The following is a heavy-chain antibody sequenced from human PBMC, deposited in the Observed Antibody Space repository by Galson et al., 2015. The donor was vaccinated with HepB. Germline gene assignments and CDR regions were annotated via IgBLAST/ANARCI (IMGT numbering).Heavy chain of an antibody. CDR1: GYTISNIY. CDR2: IYSDGST. V-gene: IGHV3-66*02. J-gene: IGHJ6*02. D-gene: IGHD5-24*01. Sequence: SLRLSCAASGYTISNIYVSWVRQAPGKGLEWVSLIYSDGSTYYADSVKGRFTISRDNSKNTLYLQMNSLRPEDTAVYYCAKDQGDGYRNYYYYYGMDVWGQGTTVTVSS. CDR3: AKDQGDGYRNYYYYYGMDV.